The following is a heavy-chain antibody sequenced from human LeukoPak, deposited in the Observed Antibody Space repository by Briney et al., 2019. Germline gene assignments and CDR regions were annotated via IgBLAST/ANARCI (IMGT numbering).Heavy chain of an antibody. CDR1: GGSITDNY. CDR2: ISTSGST. D-gene: IGHD3-22*01. Sequence: PSETLSLTCTVSGGSITDNYWSWIRQPAGKGLEWIGRISTSGSTDYTPSLKSRVTLSVGTSKNQFSLKLTSVTAADTAMYYCARDKNYYESRRPQLDAFDIWGQGTMVTVSS. CDR3: ARDKNYYESRRPQLDAFDI. V-gene: IGHV4-4*07. J-gene: IGHJ3*02.